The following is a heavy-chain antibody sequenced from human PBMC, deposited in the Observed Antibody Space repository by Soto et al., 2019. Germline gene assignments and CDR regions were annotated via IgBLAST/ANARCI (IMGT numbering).Heavy chain of an antibody. CDR1: GYIFTNYD. V-gene: IGHV1-3*01. J-gene: IGHJ6*02. CDR3: ASNQKGPYTGMDV. Sequence: QVQLVQSGAAVKKPGPSVKVSCKASGYIFTNYDMHWVRQAPGQRLEWMGRIIGGNGDTKYSQKFQDRVTFTRDTSASTAYMALSSLTSEDTAVYYCASNQKGPYTGMDVWGQGTTVTVSS. CDR2: IIGGNGDT. D-gene: IGHD5-18*01.